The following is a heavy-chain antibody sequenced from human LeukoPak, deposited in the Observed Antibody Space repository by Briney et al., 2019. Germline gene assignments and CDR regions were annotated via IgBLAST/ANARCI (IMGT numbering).Heavy chain of an antibody. CDR2: ISYDGSNK. CDR1: GFTFSSYG. D-gene: IGHD2-15*01. CDR3: ARVRRPGYCSGGSCYGGALVDY. J-gene: IGHJ4*02. Sequence: PGGSLRLSCAASGFTFSSYGMHWVRQAPGKGLEWVAIISYDGSNKYYADSVKGRFTISRDNSKNTLYLQMNSLRAEDTAVYYCARVRRPGYCSGGSCYGGALVDYWGQGTLVTVSS. V-gene: IGHV3-30*03.